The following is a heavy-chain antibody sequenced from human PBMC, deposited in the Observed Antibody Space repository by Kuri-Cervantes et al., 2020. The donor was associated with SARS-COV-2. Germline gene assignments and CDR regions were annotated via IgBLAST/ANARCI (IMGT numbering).Heavy chain of an antibody. V-gene: IGHV4-30-2*01. J-gene: IGHJ4*02. Sequence: LRLSCTVSGGSISSGGYYWSWIRQPPGKGLEWIGYIYHSGSTYYNPSLKSRVTISVDRSKNQFSLKLSSVTAADTAVYYCASRSASLTELYYFDYWGQGTLVTVSS. CDR3: ASRSASLTELYYFDY. CDR1: GGSISSGGYY. CDR2: IYHSGST. D-gene: IGHD1-20*01.